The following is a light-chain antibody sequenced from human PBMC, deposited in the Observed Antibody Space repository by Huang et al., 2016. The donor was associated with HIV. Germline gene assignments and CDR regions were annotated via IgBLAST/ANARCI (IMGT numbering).Light chain of an antibody. CDR3: QQYNNWPGT. J-gene: IGKJ1*01. Sequence: EIVMTQSPATLSVSPGERATLSCWASQSFSNNLAWYQQKPGQAPRLLIYGASTRATGIPARFSGSGSGTEFTLTISSLQSEDFAVYYCQQYNNWPGTFGQGTKVEIK. CDR2: GAS. V-gene: IGKV3-15*01. CDR1: QSFSNN.